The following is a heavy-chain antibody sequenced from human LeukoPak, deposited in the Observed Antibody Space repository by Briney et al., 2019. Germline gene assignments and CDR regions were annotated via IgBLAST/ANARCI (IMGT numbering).Heavy chain of an antibody. CDR1: GFTFSSYS. V-gene: IGHV3-21*01. D-gene: IGHD6-6*01. Sequence: GGSLRLSCAASGFTFSSYSMNWVRQAPGKGLEWVSSISSSSSYIYYADSVKGRFTISRDNAKNSLYLQMNSLRAEDTAVYYRARDSSSSGGYFDYWGQGTLVTVSS. J-gene: IGHJ4*02. CDR2: ISSSSSYI. CDR3: ARDSSSSGGYFDY.